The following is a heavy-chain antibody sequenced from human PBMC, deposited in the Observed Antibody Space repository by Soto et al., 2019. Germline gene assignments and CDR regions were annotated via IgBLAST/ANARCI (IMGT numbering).Heavy chain of an antibody. V-gene: IGHV3-53*01. J-gene: IGHJ3*02. Sequence: EVQLVESGGGLIQPGGSLRLSCAASGFTVSSNYMSWVRQAPGKGLEWVSVIYSGGSTYYADSVKGRFTISRDNSKNTRYLQMNSLRAEDTAVYYWARNYDSTAGGAFDIWGQGTMVTVSS. D-gene: IGHD3-22*01. CDR3: ARNYDSTAGGAFDI. CDR2: IYSGGST. CDR1: GFTVSSNY.